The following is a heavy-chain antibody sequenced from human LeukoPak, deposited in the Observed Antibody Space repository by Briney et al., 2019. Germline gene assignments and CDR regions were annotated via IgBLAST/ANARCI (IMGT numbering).Heavy chain of an antibody. CDR1: GFTVSSNY. J-gene: IGHJ3*01. D-gene: IGHD6-13*01. CDR2: IYSGGNT. V-gene: IGHV3-66*01. Sequence: PGGSLRLSCVASGFTVSSNYMSWVRQAPGKGLEWVSVIYSGGNTFYAGSVKGRFTISRDNSKNTLYLQMNSLRAEDTAVYYCAKDANPGYSSSWFDYWGQGTMVTVSS. CDR3: AKDANPGYSSSWFDY.